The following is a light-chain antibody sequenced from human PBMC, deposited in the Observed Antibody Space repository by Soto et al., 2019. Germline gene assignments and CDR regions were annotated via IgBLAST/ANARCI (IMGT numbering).Light chain of an antibody. CDR2: DNN. Sequence: QSVLTQPPSVSAAPGQTVTISCSGSSSKIGNNYVSWYQQLPGTAPKLLIYDNNKRPSGIPDRFSGSKSGTSATLGITGLQTGDEADYYCGTWDSSLSAAVFGGGTKLTVL. CDR3: GTWDSSLSAAV. J-gene: IGLJ3*02. CDR1: SSKIGNNY. V-gene: IGLV1-51*01.